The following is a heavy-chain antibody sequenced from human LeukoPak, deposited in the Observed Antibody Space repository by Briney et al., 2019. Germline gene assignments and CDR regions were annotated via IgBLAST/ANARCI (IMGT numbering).Heavy chain of an antibody. CDR3: ARDAYDYGDYGRFDI. CDR1: GFTFSSYA. CDR2: ISYDGSNK. V-gene: IGHV3-30-3*01. Sequence: GGSLRLSCAASGFTFSSYAMHWVRQAPGKGLEWVAVISYDGSNKYYADSVKGRFTISRDNSKNTLYLQMNSQRAEDTAVYYCARDAYDYGDYGRFDIWGQGTMVTVSS. J-gene: IGHJ3*02. D-gene: IGHD4-17*01.